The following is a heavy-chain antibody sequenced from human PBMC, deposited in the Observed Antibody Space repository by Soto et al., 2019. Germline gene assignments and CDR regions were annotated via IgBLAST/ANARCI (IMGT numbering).Heavy chain of an antibody. V-gene: IGHV3-7*03. CDR1: GFSFSTYW. CDR2: IKEDGSEK. D-gene: IGHD4-4*01. Sequence: PGGSLRLSCAASGFSFSTYWMSWVRQVPGKGLEWLANIKEDGSEKYYVDSVKGRFTISRDNAKYSLYLQINSLRADDTAIYDCARHPPGGDYNKYATTHWGKGPPVTVSS. J-gene: IGHJ4*02. CDR3: ARHPPGGDYNKYATTH.